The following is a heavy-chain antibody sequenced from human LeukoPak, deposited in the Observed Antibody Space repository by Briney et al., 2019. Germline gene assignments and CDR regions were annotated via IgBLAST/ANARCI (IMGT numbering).Heavy chain of an antibody. Sequence: GGSLRLSCAASEFTFSSSWMHWFRHGPGKGLVWVSRITSDGRTTIYADSVKGRFSISRDNAKNTLYLQMNSLRAEDTAVYYCARDRYYVPDYWGQGTLVTVSS. J-gene: IGHJ4*02. V-gene: IGHV3-74*01. CDR3: ARDRYYVPDY. D-gene: IGHD3-10*02. CDR2: ITSDGRTT. CDR1: EFTFSSSW.